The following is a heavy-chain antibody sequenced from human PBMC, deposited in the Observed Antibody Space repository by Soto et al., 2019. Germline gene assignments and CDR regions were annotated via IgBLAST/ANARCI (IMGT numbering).Heavy chain of an antibody. Sequence: GGALKISCVASGFIFSKALVRWVRPAPGKGLEWVGHIKTKTDGGTTDYAAPVKGRFTISRDNAKNSLYLEMDSLRAEDTAVYYCARESEDLTSNFDYWGQGTLVTVS. CDR2: IKTKTDGGTT. J-gene: IGHJ4*02. V-gene: IGHV3-15*01. CDR1: GFIFSKAL. CDR3: ARESEDLTSNFDY.